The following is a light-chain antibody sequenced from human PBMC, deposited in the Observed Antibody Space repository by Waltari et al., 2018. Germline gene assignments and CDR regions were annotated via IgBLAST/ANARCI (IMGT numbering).Light chain of an antibody. Sequence: DIQMTQSPSSLSASVGDRVTITCRASQSISSYLNWYQQKPGRAPKLLIYAASSLRSGVPSRFSGSGSGTDFTLTISSLQPEEFATYYCQQSSSTPQITFGQGTRLEIK. CDR1: QSISSY. CDR3: QQSSSTPQIT. V-gene: IGKV1-39*01. J-gene: IGKJ5*01. CDR2: AAS.